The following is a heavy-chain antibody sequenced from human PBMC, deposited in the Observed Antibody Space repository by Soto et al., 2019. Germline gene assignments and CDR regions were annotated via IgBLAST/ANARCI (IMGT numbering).Heavy chain of an antibody. V-gene: IGHV3-23*01. D-gene: IGHD3-9*01. J-gene: IGHJ5*01. Sequence: EVQLLESGGGLVQPGGSLRLSCAASGFTFSSYAMTWVRQAPGKGLEWVSGISGSGATTSYADSVKGRFTVSRDNSKNTLYLQRNSLRVEDTAVYHCAKLRYFDWSAYNWFEYWGQGTPVIVSS. CDR2: ISGSGATT. CDR1: GFTFSSYA. CDR3: AKLRYFDWSAYNWFEY.